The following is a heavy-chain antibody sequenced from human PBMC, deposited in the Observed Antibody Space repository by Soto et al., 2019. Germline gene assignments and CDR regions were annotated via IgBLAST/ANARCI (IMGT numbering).Heavy chain of an antibody. J-gene: IGHJ6*03. CDR2: IYYSGST. CDR3: TRTVYCNSLRSYFYMLV. D-gene: IGHD4-4*01. Sequence: SETLSLTCTVSGGSISSYYWSWIRQPTGKGLEWIGYIYYSGSTNYNPSLKSRVTISVDTSKNQFSLKLSSVTAADTAVYYCTRTVYCNSLRSYFYMLVLCKAPTVTVSS. CDR1: GGSISSYY. V-gene: IGHV4-59*01.